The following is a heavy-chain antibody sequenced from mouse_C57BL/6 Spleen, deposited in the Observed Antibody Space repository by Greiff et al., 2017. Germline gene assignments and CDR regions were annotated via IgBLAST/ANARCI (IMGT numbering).Heavy chain of an antibody. D-gene: IGHD2-4*01. V-gene: IGHV5-9-1*02. CDR1: GFTFSSYA. CDR3: TRGGSYYDYGGCAY. Sequence: EVHLVESGAGLVKPGGSLSLSCAASGFTFSSYAMSWVRQTPEKRLEWVAYISSGGDYIYYADTVKGRFTISSDNARNTQYLQMSSLKSVDTAMYDWTRGGSYYDYGGCAYWGQGTLVTVSA. J-gene: IGHJ3*01. CDR2: ISSGGDYI.